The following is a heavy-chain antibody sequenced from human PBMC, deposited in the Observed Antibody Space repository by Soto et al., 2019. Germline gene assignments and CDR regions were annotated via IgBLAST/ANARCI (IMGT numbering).Heavy chain of an antibody. D-gene: IGHD6-6*01. CDR1: GGSISSGGYY. J-gene: IGHJ6*02. V-gene: IGHV4-31*03. CDR3: AREGAAPYYYYGMDV. Sequence: SETLSLTCTVSGGSISSGGYYWSWIRQHPGKGLEWIGFIYYSGSTYYNPSLKSRVTISVDTSKNQFSLKLSSVTAADTAVYYCAREGAAPYYYYGMDVWGQGTTVTVSS. CDR2: IYYSGST.